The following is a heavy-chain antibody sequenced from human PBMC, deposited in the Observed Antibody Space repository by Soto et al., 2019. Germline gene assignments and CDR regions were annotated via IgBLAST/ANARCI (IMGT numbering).Heavy chain of an antibody. CDR3: ARPAYSYAYLSYTDY. D-gene: IGHD3-16*01. J-gene: IGHJ4*02. CDR2: IYPGDSES. V-gene: IGHV5-51*01. Sequence: GESLKISCKGSGYNFPNHWIGWVRQMPGKGLEWMAIIYPGDSESRYSPSFQGQVTISVGKSISTAYLQWSSLRASDSAMYYCARPAYSYAYLSYTDYWGLGTLVTVSS. CDR1: GYNFPNHW.